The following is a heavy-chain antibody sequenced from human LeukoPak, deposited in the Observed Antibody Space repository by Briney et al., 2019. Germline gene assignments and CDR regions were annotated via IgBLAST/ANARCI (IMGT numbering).Heavy chain of an antibody. V-gene: IGHV4-34*01. CDR2: INHSGST. J-gene: IGHJ4*02. CDR1: GGSFSGYY. CDR3: ARAYSGSYFDY. D-gene: IGHD1-26*01. Sequence: SETLSLTCAVYGGSFSGYYWSWIRQPPGKGLEWIGEINHSGSTNYNPSLKSRVTISVDTSKNQFSLKLSSVTAADTAVYYRARAYSGSYFDYWGQGTLVTVSS.